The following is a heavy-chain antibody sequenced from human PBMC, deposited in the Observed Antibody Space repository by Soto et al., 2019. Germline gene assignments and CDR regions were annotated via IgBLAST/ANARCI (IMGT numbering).Heavy chain of an antibody. CDR3: TREFDFDWLLSGFSSNFDL. V-gene: IGHV3-74*01. J-gene: IGHJ4*02. CDR1: GFTFSSHW. CDR2: INTDGSAT. D-gene: IGHD3-9*01. Sequence: HPGGSLRLSCAASGFTFSSHWMHWVRQAPGKGLAWVSRINTDGSATNYADSVEDRFSISRDNAKNTLYLQMNGLRVEDTAVYYCTREFDFDWLLSGFSSNFDLWGQGTQVTVSS.